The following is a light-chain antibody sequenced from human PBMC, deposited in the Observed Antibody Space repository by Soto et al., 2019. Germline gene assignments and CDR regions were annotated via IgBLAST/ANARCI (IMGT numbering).Light chain of an antibody. CDR3: QQYGSSPWT. Sequence: EIVLTQSPGTLSLSPGERATLSCRASQSVSRYLAWYQQKPGQAPRLLIYGASSRATGMPDRFNGSGSGTNFTLTISRLEPEDFPVYYCQQYGSSPWTFGQGTKVQIK. CDR1: QSVSRY. J-gene: IGKJ1*01. CDR2: GAS. V-gene: IGKV3-20*01.